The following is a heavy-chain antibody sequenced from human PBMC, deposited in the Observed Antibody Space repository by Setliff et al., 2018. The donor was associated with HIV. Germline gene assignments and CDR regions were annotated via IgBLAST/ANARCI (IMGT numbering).Heavy chain of an antibody. V-gene: IGHV1-18*01. D-gene: IGHD3-22*01. J-gene: IGHJ3*02. Sequence: ASVKVSCKASGYTFTSYGISWVRQAPGQGLEWMGWISAYNGDTNYAQRFQGRVTMTRDTSISTAYMELSRLRSEDTAVYYCATRAYDSSGYLRSRVSGAAFDIWGQGTMVTVSS. CDR1: GYTFTSYG. CDR3: ATRAYDSSGYLRSRVSGAAFDI. CDR2: ISAYNGDT.